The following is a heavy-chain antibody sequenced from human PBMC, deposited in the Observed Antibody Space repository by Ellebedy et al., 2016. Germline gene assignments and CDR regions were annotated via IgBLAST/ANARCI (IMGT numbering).Heavy chain of an antibody. V-gene: IGHV3-64*04. CDR3: VRDWVPSDSRVFGY. J-gene: IGHJ4*02. CDR1: GFTFSSFS. D-gene: IGHD3-3*01. Sequence: GGSLRLSXSASGFTFSSFSMCWVRQTPGKGLEYVSAITSDGTSTYYADSVKGRFLIDRDNSRNTLYLQMNSLRAEDTAVYYCVRDWVPSDSRVFGYWGQGALVTVSS. CDR2: ITSDGTST.